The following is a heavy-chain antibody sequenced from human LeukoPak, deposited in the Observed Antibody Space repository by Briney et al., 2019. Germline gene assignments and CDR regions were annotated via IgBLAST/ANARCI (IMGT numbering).Heavy chain of an antibody. V-gene: IGHV1-8*01. D-gene: IGHD3-22*01. J-gene: IGHJ4*02. Sequence: ASVKVSCKATGFTFTNYDINWVRQATGQGLEWMGWMNPNSGNTGSAQKFQGRVTMTRNTSISTAYMELSSLTSEDTAVYYCARGGNYDSSGFYTPFDYWGQGTLVTVSS. CDR3: ARGGNYDSSGFYTPFDY. CDR1: GFTFTNYD. CDR2: MNPNSGNT.